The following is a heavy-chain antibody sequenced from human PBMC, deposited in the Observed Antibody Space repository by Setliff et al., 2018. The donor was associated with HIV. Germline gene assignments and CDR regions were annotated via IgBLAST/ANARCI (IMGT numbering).Heavy chain of an antibody. CDR1: GGSIKSSSDY. Sequence: SETLSLTCTVSGGSIKSSSDYWGWIRQPPGKGLEWIGTIYYSGSTYYNPSLKSRVTISVDTSKNQFSLKLSSVTAADTTVYYCARHSGLGGYYSPFDYWGPGTLVTVS. V-gene: IGHV4-39*01. J-gene: IGHJ4*02. CDR2: IYYSGST. D-gene: IGHD3-22*01. CDR3: ARHSGLGGYYSPFDY.